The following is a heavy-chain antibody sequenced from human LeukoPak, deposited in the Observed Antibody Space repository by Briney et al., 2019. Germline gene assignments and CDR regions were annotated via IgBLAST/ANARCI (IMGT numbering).Heavy chain of an antibody. CDR2: ISGSGGST. V-gene: IGHV3-23*01. Sequence: GGSLRLSCAASGFTFSRYAMSWVRQAPGKGLEWVSAISGSGGSTYYADSVKGRFTISRDNSKNTLYLQMNSLRAEDTAVYYCAKVITGTIWVDYWGQGTLVTVSS. J-gene: IGHJ4*02. CDR3: AKVITGTIWVDY. CDR1: GFTFSRYA. D-gene: IGHD1-7*01.